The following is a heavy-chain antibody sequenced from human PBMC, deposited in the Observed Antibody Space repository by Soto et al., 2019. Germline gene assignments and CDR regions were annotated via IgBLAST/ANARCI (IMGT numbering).Heavy chain of an antibody. Sequence: GESLKISCKGSGYSFTIYWIGWVRQMPGKGLEWMGIIYPGDSDTRYSPSFQGQVTISADKSISTAYLQWSSLKASDTAMYYCAXLSLTGDLYYYYYGMDVWGQGTTVTVSS. J-gene: IGHJ6*02. CDR2: IYPGDSDT. CDR1: GYSFTIYW. D-gene: IGHD7-27*01. CDR3: AXLSLTGDLYYYYYGMDV. V-gene: IGHV5-51*01.